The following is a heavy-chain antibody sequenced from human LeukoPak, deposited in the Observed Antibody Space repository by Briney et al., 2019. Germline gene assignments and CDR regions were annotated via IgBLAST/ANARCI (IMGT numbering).Heavy chain of an antibody. V-gene: IGHV4-59*01. J-gene: IGHJ6*02. CDR3: ARGNADFWSGYWWGVPNYYGMDV. CDR1: GGSISSYY. CDR2: IYYSGST. D-gene: IGHD3-3*01. Sequence: SETLSLTCTVSGGSISSYYWSWIRQPPGKGLEWFGYIYYSGSTNYNPSLKSRVTISVDTSKNQFSLKLSSVTAADTAVYYCARGNADFWSGYWWGVPNYYGMDVWGQGTTVTVSS.